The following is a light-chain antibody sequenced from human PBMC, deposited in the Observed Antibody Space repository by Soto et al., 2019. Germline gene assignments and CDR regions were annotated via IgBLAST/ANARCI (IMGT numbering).Light chain of an antibody. CDR3: ASYAGSNNFV. V-gene: IGLV2-14*01. J-gene: IGLJ1*01. CDR1: SDVLDTYDF. Sequence: QSVLTQPASVSGSPGQSISISCIGSSDVLDTYDFISWYQQHPGKVPKLIIYEVTYRPSGVSSRFSGSKSGNSASLTISGLKVEDEGDYYGASYAGSNNFVFGGGTKVTVL. CDR2: EVT.